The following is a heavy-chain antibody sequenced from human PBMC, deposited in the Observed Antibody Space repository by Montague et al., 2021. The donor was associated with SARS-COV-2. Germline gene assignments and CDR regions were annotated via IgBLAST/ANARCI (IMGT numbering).Heavy chain of an antibody. Sequence: SETLSLTCSVSGGSIVTGDYYWAWSRQQPGKGLEWIGSIFHSGTTYYAPSLMGRVTISVDTSKNQFSLKLNSVTAADTAFYYCVREYTGSYQAYRRQGSLVTVAS. V-gene: IGHV4-39*02. CDR2: IFHSGTT. J-gene: IGHJ4*02. CDR3: VREYTGSYQAY. CDR1: GGSIVTGDYY. D-gene: IGHD2-2*01.